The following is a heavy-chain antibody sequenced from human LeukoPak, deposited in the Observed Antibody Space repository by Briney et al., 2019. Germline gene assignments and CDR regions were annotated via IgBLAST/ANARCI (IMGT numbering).Heavy chain of an antibody. CDR1: GFTFSSYG. Sequence: GGSLRLSCAASGFTFSSYGMNWVRQAPGKGLEWVAYIRYDGGNKNYADSVKGRFTISRGNAKNSLYLQMNSLRAEDTAVYYCAKGLRLRLLDLPCFDYWGQGTLVTVSS. D-gene: IGHD5-12*01. CDR2: IRYDGGNK. CDR3: AKGLRLRLLDLPCFDY. J-gene: IGHJ4*02. V-gene: IGHV3-30*02.